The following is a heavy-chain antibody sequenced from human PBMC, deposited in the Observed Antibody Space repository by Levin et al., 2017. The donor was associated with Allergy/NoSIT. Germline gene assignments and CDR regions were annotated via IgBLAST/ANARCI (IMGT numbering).Heavy chain of an antibody. CDR2: ISYDGSNK. V-gene: IGHV3-30*04. Sequence: GGSLRLSCAASGFTFSSYAMHWVRQAPGKGLEWVAVISYDGSNKYYADSVKGRFTISRDNSKNTLYLQMNSLRAEDTAVYYCARGARSVVENIDYWGQGTLVTVSS. CDR3: ARGARSVVENIDY. D-gene: IGHD1/OR15-1a*01. J-gene: IGHJ4*02. CDR1: GFTFSSYA.